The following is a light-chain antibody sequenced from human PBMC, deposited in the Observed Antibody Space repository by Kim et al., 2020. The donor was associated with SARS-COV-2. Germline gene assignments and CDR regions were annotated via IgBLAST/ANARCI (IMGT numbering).Light chain of an antibody. Sequence: SWSPGERATRACRDSQSVKTYLAWYQHKPGQSPKLLIHDASNGATGVPPRFSGGGSGTDFTLTISSLEPEDFAVYYCQQRGNWPTFGQGTRLEIK. CDR1: QSVKTY. CDR2: DAS. J-gene: IGKJ5*01. V-gene: IGKV3-11*01. CDR3: QQRGNWPT.